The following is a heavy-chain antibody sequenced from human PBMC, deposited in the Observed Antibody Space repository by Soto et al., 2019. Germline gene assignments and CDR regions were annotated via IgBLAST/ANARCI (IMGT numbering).Heavy chain of an antibody. CDR1: GGTFSSYA. V-gene: IGHV1-69*13. Sequence: EASVKVSCKASGGTFSSYAISWVRQAPGQGLEWMGGIIPIFGTANYAQKFQGRVTITADESTSTAYMELSSLRSEDTAVYYCARFHYDILTGYYYYYFDYWGQGTLVTVSS. D-gene: IGHD3-9*01. CDR2: IIPIFGTA. CDR3: ARFHYDILTGYYYYYFDY. J-gene: IGHJ4*02.